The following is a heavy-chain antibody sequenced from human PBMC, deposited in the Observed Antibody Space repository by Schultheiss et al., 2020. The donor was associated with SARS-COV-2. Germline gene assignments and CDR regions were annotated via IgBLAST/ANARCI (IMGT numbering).Heavy chain of an antibody. Sequence: GGSLRLSCAASGFTFSNAWMSWVRQAPGKGLEWVAVISYDGSNKYYADSVKGRFTISRDNSKNTLYLQMNSLRAEDTAVYYCARDLANSWLGWVAARVIDYWGQGTLVTVSS. CDR2: ISYDGSNK. V-gene: IGHV3-30*03. CDR3: ARDLANSWLGWVAARVIDY. D-gene: IGHD6-6*01. CDR1: GFTFSNAW. J-gene: IGHJ4*02.